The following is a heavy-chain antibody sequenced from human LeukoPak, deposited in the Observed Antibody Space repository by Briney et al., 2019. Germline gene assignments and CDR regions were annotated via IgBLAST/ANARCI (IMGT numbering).Heavy chain of an antibody. D-gene: IGHD3-10*01. Sequence: GGSLRLSCAASGFIFSSYCMSWVRQAPGKGLEWVANIKQDGSEKYYVDSVRGRFTISRDNAKNSLYLQMNSLRAEDTAVSYCATGNPYGSGSYYQLGAFDIWGQGTMVTVSS. CDR3: ATGNPYGSGSYYQLGAFDI. V-gene: IGHV3-7*05. CDR1: GFIFSSYC. J-gene: IGHJ3*02. CDR2: IKQDGSEK.